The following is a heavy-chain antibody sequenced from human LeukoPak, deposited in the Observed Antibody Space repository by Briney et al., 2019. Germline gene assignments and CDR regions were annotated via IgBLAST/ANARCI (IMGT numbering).Heavy chain of an antibody. V-gene: IGHV3-30-3*02. D-gene: IGHD2-15*01. CDR1: GFTFSSYA. J-gene: IGHJ4*02. Sequence: GRSLRLSCAASGFTFSSYAMHWVRQAPGKGLEWVAVISYDGSNKYYADSVQGRFTISRDNSKSTLCLQMNSLRTEDTAVYYCAKQLGYCSDGSCYFPYWGQGTLVTVSS. CDR2: ISYDGSNK. CDR3: AKQLGYCSDGSCYFPY.